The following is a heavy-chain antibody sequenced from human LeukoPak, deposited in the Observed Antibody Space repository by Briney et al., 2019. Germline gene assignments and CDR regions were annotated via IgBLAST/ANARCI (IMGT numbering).Heavy chain of an antibody. J-gene: IGHJ4*02. Sequence: ASLKVSCKASGYTFTGYYMHWVRQAPGQGLEWMGWINPNSGGTNYAQKFQGRVTMTRDTSISTAYMELSRLRSDDTAVYYCATDIHCSSTSCNAYWGQGTLVTVSS. CDR1: GYTFTGYY. V-gene: IGHV1-2*02. D-gene: IGHD2-2*01. CDR3: ATDIHCSSTSCNAY. CDR2: INPNSGGT.